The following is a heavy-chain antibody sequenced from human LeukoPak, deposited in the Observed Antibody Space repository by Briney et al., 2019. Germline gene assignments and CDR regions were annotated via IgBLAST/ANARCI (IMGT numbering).Heavy chain of an antibody. D-gene: IGHD6-19*01. CDR3: ARARSGSGWYWFDP. CDR2: INHSGST. V-gene: IGHV4-34*01. CDR1: GGSFSSYY. Sequence: PSETLSLTCAVYGGSFSSYYWSWIRQPPGKGLEWIGEINHSGSTNYNPSLKSRVTISVDTSKNQFSLKLSSVTAADTAVYYCARARSGSGWYWFDPWGQGTLVIVSS. J-gene: IGHJ5*02.